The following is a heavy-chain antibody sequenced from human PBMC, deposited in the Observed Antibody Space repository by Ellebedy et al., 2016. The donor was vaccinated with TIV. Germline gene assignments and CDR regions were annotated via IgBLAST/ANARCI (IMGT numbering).Heavy chain of an antibody. CDR1: GFTFNSYW. J-gene: IGHJ6*02. CDR3: VRDGAYGDYSPGYYGMDV. Sequence: GESLKISCAASGFTFNSYWMSWVRQAPGKGLEWVANINQDGSRIYYVDSVKGRFTISRDNAKNSVYLLMNTLRVEDTAVYHCVRDGAYGDYSPGYYGMDVWGQGTTVTVSS. CDR2: INQDGSRI. V-gene: IGHV3-7*03. D-gene: IGHD3-22*01.